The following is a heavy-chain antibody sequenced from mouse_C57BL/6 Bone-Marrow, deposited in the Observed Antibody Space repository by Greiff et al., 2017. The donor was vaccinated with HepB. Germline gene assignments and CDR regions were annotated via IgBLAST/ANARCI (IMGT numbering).Heavy chain of an antibody. CDR2: ISDGGSYT. CDR3: AREPPDY. V-gene: IGHV5-4*01. Sequence: EVKLVESGGGLVKPGGSLKLSCAASGFTFSSYAMSWVRQTPEKRLEWVATISDGGSYTYYPDNVKGRFTISRDNAKNNLYLQMGHLKSEDTAMYYCAREPPDYWGQGTTLTVSS. CDR1: GFTFSSYA. J-gene: IGHJ2*01.